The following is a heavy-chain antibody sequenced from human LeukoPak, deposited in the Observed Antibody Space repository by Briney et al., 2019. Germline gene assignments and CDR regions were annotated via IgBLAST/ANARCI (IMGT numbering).Heavy chain of an antibody. D-gene: IGHD5-12*01. CDR3: ARAGGSGYDSNDAFDI. V-gene: IGHV1-2*02. CDR1: GYTFTGYY. J-gene: IGHJ3*02. CDR2: INPNSGGT. Sequence: ASVKVSCKASGYTFTGYYLHWVRQAPGQGLEWMGWINPNSGGTNYAQKFQGRVTMTRDTSISTAYMELSRLRSDDTAVYYCARAGGSGYDSNDAFDIWGQGTMVTVSS.